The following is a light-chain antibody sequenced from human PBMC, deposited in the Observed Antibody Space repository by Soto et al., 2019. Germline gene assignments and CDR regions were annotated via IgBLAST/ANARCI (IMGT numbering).Light chain of an antibody. CDR2: EGS. CDR1: SSDVGSYNR. CDR3: NSYTVSGTYV. Sequence: QSVLTQPPSVSGSPGQSVTISCTGTSSDVGSYNRVSWYQQPPGTAPKLIIYEGSTRPSGVPDRFSGSKSGNTASLTISVLQAEDEADYYCNSYTVSGTYVFGTGIKLTVL. V-gene: IGLV2-18*02. J-gene: IGLJ1*01.